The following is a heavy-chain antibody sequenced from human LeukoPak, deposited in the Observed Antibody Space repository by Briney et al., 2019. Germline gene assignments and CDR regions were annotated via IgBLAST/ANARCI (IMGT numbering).Heavy chain of an antibody. J-gene: IGHJ4*02. CDR2: ISGSGGST. V-gene: IGHV3-23*01. CDR1: GFTSNSYA. Sequence: GGSLRLSCAASGFTSNSYAMSWVRQAPGKGLEWVSSISGSGGSTYYADSVKGRFTISRDNSKNTLYLQMNSLRAEDTAVYYCAKDLIRIAPQEENDYWGQGTLVTVSS. CDR3: AKDLIRIAPQEENDY. D-gene: IGHD6-13*01.